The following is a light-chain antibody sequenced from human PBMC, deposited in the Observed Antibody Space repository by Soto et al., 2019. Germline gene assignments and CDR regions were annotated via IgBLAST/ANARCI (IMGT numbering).Light chain of an antibody. J-gene: IGKJ1*01. CDR2: GAS. CDR3: QQYGSSPTWT. Sequence: EIVFTQSPCTLSLSPGERATLSCRASQSVSSSYLAWYQQKPGQAPRLLIYGASSRATGIPDRFSGSGSGPDFTLIISRLEPEDFAVYYCQQYGSSPTWTFGQGTKVDIK. CDR1: QSVSSSY. V-gene: IGKV3-20*01.